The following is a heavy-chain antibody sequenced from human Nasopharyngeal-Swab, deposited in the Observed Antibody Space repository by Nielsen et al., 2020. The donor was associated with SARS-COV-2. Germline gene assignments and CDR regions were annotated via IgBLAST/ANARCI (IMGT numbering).Heavy chain of an antibody. D-gene: IGHD3-10*01. V-gene: IGHV3-9*01. CDR3: AKASSYFYGSGSSFGAFDI. Sequence: SLKISCAASGFTFSSYWMSWVRQAPGKGLEWVSGINWNSGSIGYADSVKGRFTISRDNAKNSLYLQMNSLRADDTALYYCAKASSYFYGSGSSFGAFDIWGQGTMVTVSS. J-gene: IGHJ3*02. CDR2: INWNSGSI. CDR1: GFTFSSYW.